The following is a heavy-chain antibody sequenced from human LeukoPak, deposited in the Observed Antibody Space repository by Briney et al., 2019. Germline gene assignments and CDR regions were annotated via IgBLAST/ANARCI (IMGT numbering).Heavy chain of an antibody. CDR2: ISSSGSTK. J-gene: IGHJ4*02. CDR1: GFTFSDYY. Sequence: GGSLRLSCAASGFTFSDYYINWIRQAPGKGLEWVSYISSSGSTKQYADSVKGRFTISRDYAKYSIYLQMNSLRAEDTAVYYCARYDGGSGPFDYWGQGTLVTVSS. V-gene: IGHV3-11*04. CDR3: ARYDGGSGPFDY. D-gene: IGHD3-10*01.